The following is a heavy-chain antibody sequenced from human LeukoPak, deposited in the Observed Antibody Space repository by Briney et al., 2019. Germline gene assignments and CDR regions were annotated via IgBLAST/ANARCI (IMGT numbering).Heavy chain of an antibody. J-gene: IGHJ4*02. Sequence: GGSLRLSCAASGFTFSSYWMHWVRQAPGKGLEWVSAISGSAGSTYYADSVKGRFTISRDNSKNTLFLQMNSLRAEDTALYYCAKDRPGGNYATFDYWGQGTLVTVSS. CDR3: AKDRPGGNYATFDY. D-gene: IGHD4-23*01. CDR1: GFTFSSYW. CDR2: ISGSAGST. V-gene: IGHV3-23*01.